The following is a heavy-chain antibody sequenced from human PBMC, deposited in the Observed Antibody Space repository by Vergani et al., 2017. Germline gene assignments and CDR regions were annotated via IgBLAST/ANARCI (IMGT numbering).Heavy chain of an antibody. Sequence: QVQLVQSGAEVKKPGASVKVSCKASGYTFTGYYMHWVRQAPGQGLEGRGWINPNSGGTNYAQKFQDSVTMTRETSISTAYMELSRLRSDDTAVYYCARFTYYGSGEYYFDYWGQGTLVTVSS. CDR1: GYTFTGYY. J-gene: IGHJ4*02. CDR3: ARFTYYGSGEYYFDY. D-gene: IGHD3-10*01. CDR2: INPNSGGT. V-gene: IGHV1-2*02.